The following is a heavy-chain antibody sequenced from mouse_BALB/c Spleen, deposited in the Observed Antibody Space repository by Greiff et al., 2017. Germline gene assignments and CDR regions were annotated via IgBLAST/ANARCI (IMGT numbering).Heavy chain of an antibody. D-gene: IGHD4-1*02. Sequence: EVQLQESGPGLVKPSQSLSLTCTVTGYSITSDYAWNWIRQFPGNQLEWMGYISYSGSTSYNPSLKSRISITRDTSKNQFFLQLNSVTTEDTATYYCAREATGFDYWGQGTTLTVSS. CDR3: AREATGFDY. J-gene: IGHJ2*01. CDR2: ISYSGST. V-gene: IGHV3-2*02. CDR1: GYSITSDYA.